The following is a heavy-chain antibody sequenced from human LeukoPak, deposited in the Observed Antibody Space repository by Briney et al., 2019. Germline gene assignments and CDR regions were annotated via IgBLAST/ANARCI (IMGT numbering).Heavy chain of an antibody. CDR3: ARGQQLVRSADY. Sequence: ASVKVSCKASGYTFSSYDINWVRQATAQGLEWMGWMNPNSGNTGYAQKFQVRVTMTRNTSISTAYVELSSLRSEDTAVYYCARGQQLVRSADYWGQGTLVTVSS. J-gene: IGHJ4*02. V-gene: IGHV1-8*01. CDR1: GYTFSSYD. D-gene: IGHD6-13*01. CDR2: MNPNSGNT.